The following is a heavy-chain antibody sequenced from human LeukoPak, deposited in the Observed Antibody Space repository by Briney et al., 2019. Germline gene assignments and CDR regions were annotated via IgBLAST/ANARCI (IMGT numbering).Heavy chain of an antibody. Sequence: PGGSLRLSCAASGFTFSSCAMSWVRQAPGNGLEWVSAISGSGGSTYYADSVKGRFTISRDNSKNTLYLQMNSLRAEDTAVYYCAKDRKLYYDSSGYYLIVGTEYFQHWGQGTLVTVSS. CDR3: AKDRKLYYDSSGYYLIVGTEYFQH. J-gene: IGHJ1*01. D-gene: IGHD3-22*01. V-gene: IGHV3-23*01. CDR1: GFTFSSCA. CDR2: ISGSGGST.